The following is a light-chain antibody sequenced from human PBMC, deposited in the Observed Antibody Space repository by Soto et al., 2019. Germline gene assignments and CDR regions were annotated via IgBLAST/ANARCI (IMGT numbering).Light chain of an antibody. V-gene: IGLV2-11*01. J-gene: IGLJ3*02. CDR2: DVS. CDR3: CSYAGTYTFWV. Sequence: QSALTQPRSVSGSPGQSVTISCTGTNSDIGGYNYVSWYQQHPGKAPKVIIYDVSRRPSGVPDRFSGSKSGNTASLTISGLQAEDEADYYCCSYAGTYTFWVFGGGTKLTVL. CDR1: NSDIGGYNY.